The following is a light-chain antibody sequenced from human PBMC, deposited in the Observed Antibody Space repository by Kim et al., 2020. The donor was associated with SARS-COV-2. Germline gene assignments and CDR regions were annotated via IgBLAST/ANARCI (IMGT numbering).Light chain of an antibody. CDR2: AAS. CDR3: LQHNSYPLT. Sequence: DIQMTQSPSSLSASVGDRVTITCRASQGIRNAVGWYQQEPGKAPKRLIYAASSLQSGVPSRFSGSGSGTEFTLTISSLQPEDFATYYCLQHNSYPLTFGGGTKLEI. V-gene: IGKV1-17*01. J-gene: IGKJ4*01. CDR1: QGIRNA.